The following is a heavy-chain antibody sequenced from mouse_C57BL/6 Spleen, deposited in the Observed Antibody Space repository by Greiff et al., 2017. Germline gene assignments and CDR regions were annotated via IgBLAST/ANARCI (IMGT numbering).Heavy chain of an antibody. J-gene: IGHJ1*03. CDR1: GFTFSSYG. CDR2: ISSGGSYT. CDR3: ARHQDGYYVNWYFDV. Sequence: EVHLVESGGDLVKPGGSLKLSCAASGFTFSSYGMSWVRQTPDKRLEWVATISSGGSYTYYPDSVKGRFTISRDNAKNTLYLQMSSLKSEDTAMYYCARHQDGYYVNWYFDVWGTGTTVTVSS. V-gene: IGHV5-6*01. D-gene: IGHD2-3*01.